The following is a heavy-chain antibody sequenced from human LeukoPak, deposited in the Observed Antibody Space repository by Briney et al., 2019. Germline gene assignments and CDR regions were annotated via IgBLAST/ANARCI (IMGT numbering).Heavy chain of an antibody. D-gene: IGHD1-26*01. J-gene: IGHJ4*02. V-gene: IGHV3-74*01. CDR2: INTDGSST. CDR3: ARDASVSPVSGTIDY. Sequence: GGSLRLSCAASGFTFSSYWMHWVRQAPGKGLVWVSSINTDGSSTSYADSVKGRFTISRDNAKNTLYLQMNSLRAEDTAVYYCARDASVSPVSGTIDYWGQGTLVTVSS. CDR1: GFTFSSYW.